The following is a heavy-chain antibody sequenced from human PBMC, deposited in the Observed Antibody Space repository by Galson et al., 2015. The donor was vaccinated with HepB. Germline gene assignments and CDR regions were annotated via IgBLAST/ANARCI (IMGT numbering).Heavy chain of an antibody. Sequence: TLSLTCAVSGGSISSGGYSWSWIGQPPGKGLEWIGYIYHSGSTYYNPSLKSRITISVDRSKNQFSLKLSSVTAADTAVYYCARGEAAGGYSGYDLTSGWFDPWGQGTLVTVSS. CDR2: IYHSGST. CDR3: ARGEAAGGYSGYDLTSGWFDP. D-gene: IGHD5-12*01. J-gene: IGHJ5*02. V-gene: IGHV4-30-2*01. CDR1: GGSISSGGYS.